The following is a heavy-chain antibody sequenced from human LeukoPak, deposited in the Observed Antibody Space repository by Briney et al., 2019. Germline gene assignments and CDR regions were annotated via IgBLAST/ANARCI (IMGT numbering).Heavy chain of an antibody. CDR2: ISGSGGNT. J-gene: IGHJ3*02. Sequence: PGGSLRLSCAASGFTFNNYAMNWVRQAPGKGLEWVSSISGSGGNTYYADSVKGRFTISRDNSKNSLYLQMNSLRAEDTAVYFCAKAPPPYCSGGSCFDAFDIWGQGTMVTVSS. CDR3: AKAPPPYCSGGSCFDAFDI. V-gene: IGHV3-23*01. CDR1: GFTFNNYA. D-gene: IGHD2-15*01.